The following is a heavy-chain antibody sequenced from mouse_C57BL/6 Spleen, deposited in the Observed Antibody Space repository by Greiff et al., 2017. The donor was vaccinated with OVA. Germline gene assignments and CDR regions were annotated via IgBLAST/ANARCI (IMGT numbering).Heavy chain of an antibody. CDR2: ISYDGSN. V-gene: IGHV3-6*01. D-gene: IGHD2-1*01. CDR3: ARDDGNYGYFDV. J-gene: IGHJ1*03. CDR1: GYSITSGYY. Sequence: EVKLMESGPGLVKPSQSLSLTCSVTGYSITSGYYWNWIRQFPGNKLEWMGYISYDGSNNYNPSLKNRIAITRDTSKNQFFLKLNSVTTEDTATYDCARDDGNYGYFDVWGTGTTVTVSS.